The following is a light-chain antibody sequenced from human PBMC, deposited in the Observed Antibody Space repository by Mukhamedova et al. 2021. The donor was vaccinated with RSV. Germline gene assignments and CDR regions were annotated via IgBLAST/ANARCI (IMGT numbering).Light chain of an antibody. Sequence: WYQRRVHGKAPKLLISSASTLQSGVPSRLSGSRSGTDFTLTITSLQPEDFATYYCQQSYTLPVTFGGGTKVEIK. CDR2: SAS. V-gene: IGKV1-39*01. J-gene: IGKJ4*01. CDR3: QQSYTLPVT.